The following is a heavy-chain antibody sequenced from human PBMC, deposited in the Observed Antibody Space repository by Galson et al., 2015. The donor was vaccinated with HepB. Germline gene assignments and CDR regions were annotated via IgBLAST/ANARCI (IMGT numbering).Heavy chain of an antibody. CDR3: ARDRARFGELSGPWFDP. Sequence: SLRLSCAASGFTVSSNYMSWVRQAPGKGLEWVSVIYSGGSTYYADSVKGRFTLSRDNSKNTLYLQMNSLRAEDTAVYYCARDRARFGELSGPWFDPWGQGTLVTVS. D-gene: IGHD3-10*01. J-gene: IGHJ5*02. V-gene: IGHV3-53*01. CDR2: IYSGGST. CDR1: GFTVSSNY.